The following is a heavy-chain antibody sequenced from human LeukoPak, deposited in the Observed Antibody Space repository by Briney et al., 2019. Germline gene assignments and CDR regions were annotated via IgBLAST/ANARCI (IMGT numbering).Heavy chain of an antibody. CDR1: GGSISGYY. CDR2: IYYSGST. V-gene: IGHV4-59*01. Sequence: PSQTLSLTCSASGGSISGYYWNWIRQPPGKGLEWVGHIYYSGSTNYNPSLKSRVTISVDTSKNQFSLKLSSVTAADTAVYYCARAAYGGNSALFDYWGQGTLVTVSS. D-gene: IGHD4-23*01. J-gene: IGHJ4*02. CDR3: ARAAYGGNSALFDY.